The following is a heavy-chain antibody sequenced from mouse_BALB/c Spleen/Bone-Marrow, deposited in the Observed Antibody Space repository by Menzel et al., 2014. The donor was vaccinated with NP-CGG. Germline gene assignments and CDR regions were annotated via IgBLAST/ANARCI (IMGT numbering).Heavy chain of an antibody. V-gene: IGHV7-3*02. CDR3: ARETGYAYGNFAMDY. Sequence: EVKLVESGGGLVQPGGSLRLSCEASGFTSIDYYMTWVHQPPRKALEWLGFIRNRANGYTTEYSASVKGRFTISRDISQSIFYLQMNTLRAEDSATYYCARETGYAYGNFAMDYWGQGTSVTVSS. D-gene: IGHD2-1*01. J-gene: IGHJ4*01. CDR1: GFTSIDYY. CDR2: IRNRANGYTT.